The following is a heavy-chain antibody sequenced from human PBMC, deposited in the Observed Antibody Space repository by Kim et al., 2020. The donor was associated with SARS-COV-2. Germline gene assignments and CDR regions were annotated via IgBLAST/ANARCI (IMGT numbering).Heavy chain of an antibody. Sequence: SETLSLTCAVYGGSFSGYYWSWIRQPPGKGLEWIGEINHSGSTNYNPSLKSRVTISVDTSKNQFSLKLSSVTAADTAVYYCARGRGVGATQRREQFDYWGQGTLVTVSS. D-gene: IGHD1-26*01. CDR3: ARGRGVGATQRREQFDY. CDR2: INHSGST. J-gene: IGHJ4*02. CDR1: GGSFSGYY. V-gene: IGHV4-34*01.